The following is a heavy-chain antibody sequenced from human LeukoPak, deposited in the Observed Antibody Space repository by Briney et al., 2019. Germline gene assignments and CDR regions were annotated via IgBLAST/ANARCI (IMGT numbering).Heavy chain of an antibody. J-gene: IGHJ6*03. V-gene: IGHV3-23*01. Sequence: PGGPLRLSCAASGFTFSPYAMTWVRQAPGKGLEWVSAIISGSGGSTYYADSVRGRFTISRDNSKNTLYLQMNSLRAEDTAVYYCAKGGGAAHYYMDVWGKGTTVTVSS. D-gene: IGHD3-16*01. CDR1: GFTFSPYA. CDR2: IISGSGGST. CDR3: AKGGGAAHYYMDV.